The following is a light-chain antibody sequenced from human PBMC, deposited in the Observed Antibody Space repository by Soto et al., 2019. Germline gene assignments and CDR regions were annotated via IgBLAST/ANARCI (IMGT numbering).Light chain of an antibody. J-gene: IGKJ2*01. Sequence: EFVLTQSPATLSLSPGDTATLSCRASQSVSSYSAWYQQKPGQAPRLLIYDTSNWATGIPARFSGSGSGTDFTLTISGLEPEDFAVYYCQQRYNWQYTFGLGTRLEIK. V-gene: IGKV3-11*01. CDR1: QSVSSY. CDR2: DTS. CDR3: QQRYNWQYT.